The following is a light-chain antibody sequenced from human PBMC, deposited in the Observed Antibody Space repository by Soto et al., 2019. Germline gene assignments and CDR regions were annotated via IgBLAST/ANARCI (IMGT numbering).Light chain of an antibody. J-gene: IGKJ4*01. Sequence: DIQLTQSPSFLSASIGDRVTITCRASQDFSNFLAWYRQKPGRAPKLLMYDASTLQSGVPSRFSGSGSGTEFTLTISSLQPEDFATYYCQQLYSFPLTFGGGTKVDIK. CDR3: QQLYSFPLT. CDR2: DAS. V-gene: IGKV1-9*01. CDR1: QDFSNF.